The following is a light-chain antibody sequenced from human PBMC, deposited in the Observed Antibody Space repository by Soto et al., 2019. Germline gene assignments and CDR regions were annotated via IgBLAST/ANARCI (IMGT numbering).Light chain of an antibody. J-gene: IGKJ4*01. CDR2: AAS. CDR1: QSISSY. V-gene: IGKV1-39*01. Sequence: DIQMTQSPSSLSAPVGDRVTIPCRASQSISSYLNWYQQKPGKAPKLLIYAASSLQSGVPSRFSGSGSGTDFTLTISSLQPEDFATYYCQQSYSTPLPFGGGTKVDIK. CDR3: QQSYSTPLP.